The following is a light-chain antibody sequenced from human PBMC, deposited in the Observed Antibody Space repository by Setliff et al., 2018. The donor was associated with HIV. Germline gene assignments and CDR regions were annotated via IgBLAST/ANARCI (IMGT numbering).Light chain of an antibody. Sequence: SYALTQPPSVSVAPGTTANITCGGDNIGIRSVHWYQQRTGLAPVLVVYDSRDRPSGIPERFSGSSSGNTATLTISRVEGGDEADYFCQVWDSFSDQRIFGGGTKVTVL. CDR3: QVWDSFSDQRI. CDR1: NIGIRS. J-gene: IGLJ2*01. CDR2: DSR. V-gene: IGLV3-21*03.